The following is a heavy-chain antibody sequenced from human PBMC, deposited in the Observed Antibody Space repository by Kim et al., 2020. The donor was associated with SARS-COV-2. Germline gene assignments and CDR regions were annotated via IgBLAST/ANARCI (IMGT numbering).Heavy chain of an antibody. CDR3: AKRHRPDAHTPGN. V-gene: IGHV3-23*01. J-gene: IGHJ4*02. Sequence: GGSLRLSCAASGFIFNNYAMSWVRQAPGKGLEWVSTIRGDGDITFYADSVKGRFTISRDNSKNTLYLQMDSLRAEDTALYYCAKRHRPDAHTPGNWGQGTLVTVSS. CDR2: IRGDGDIT. CDR1: GFIFNNYA.